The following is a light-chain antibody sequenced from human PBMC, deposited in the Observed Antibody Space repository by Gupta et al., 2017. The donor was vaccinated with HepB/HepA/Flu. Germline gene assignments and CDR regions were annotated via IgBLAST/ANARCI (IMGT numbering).Light chain of an antibody. Sequence: SSVLTQPPSVSVAPGETARITCGGNNIGSKSVHWYQQKPGQAPVLIVYDDSDRPSGIPERFSGSNSGNTATLTISRVEAGDEADDYCQVWDSSSDHVVFGGGTKLTVL. V-gene: IGLV3-21*02. CDR3: QVWDSSSDHVV. J-gene: IGLJ2*01. CDR1: NIGSKS. CDR2: DDS.